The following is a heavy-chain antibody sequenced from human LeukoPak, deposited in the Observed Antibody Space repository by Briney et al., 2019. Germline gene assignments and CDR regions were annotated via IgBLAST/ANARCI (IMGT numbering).Heavy chain of an antibody. CDR1: GFTFSSYS. V-gene: IGHV3-21*01. D-gene: IGHD1-26*01. J-gene: IGHJ3*02. Sequence: GGSLRLSCAASGFTFSSYSMNWVRQAPGKGLEWVSSISSSSSYIYYADSVKGRFTISRDNAKNSLYLQMNSLKAEDTAVYYCAGRRIVGDTNDAFDIWGQGTMVTVSS. CDR2: ISSSSSYI. CDR3: AGRRIVGDTNDAFDI.